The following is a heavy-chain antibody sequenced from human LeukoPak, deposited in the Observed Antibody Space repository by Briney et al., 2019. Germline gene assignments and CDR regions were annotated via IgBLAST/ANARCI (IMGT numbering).Heavy chain of an antibody. CDR3: ARDLDSSSWYD. J-gene: IGHJ4*02. CDR2: IYYSGST. CDR1: GGSISSYY. Sequence: SETLSLTCTVSGGSISSYYWSWIRQPPGKGLDWSGYIYYSGSTNYNPSLKSRGTISVDTSKNQFSLKLSSVTAAATAVYYCARDLDSSSWYDWGQGTLVTVSS. V-gene: IGHV4-59*01. D-gene: IGHD6-13*01.